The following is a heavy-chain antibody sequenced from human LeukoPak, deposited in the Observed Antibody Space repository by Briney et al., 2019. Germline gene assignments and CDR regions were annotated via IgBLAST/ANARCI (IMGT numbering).Heavy chain of an antibody. CDR1: GYTFTDYY. CDR3: ATAGPTVTSRDAFDI. CDR2: VDPEDGET. V-gene: IGHV1-69-2*01. D-gene: IGHD4-11*01. Sequence: GASVKVSCTVSGYTFTDYYMHWVQRAPGKGLEWMGLVDPEDGETIYAEKFQGRVTITADTSTDTTYMELSSLRSEDTAVYYCATAGPTVTSRDAFDIWGQGTMVTVSS. J-gene: IGHJ3*02.